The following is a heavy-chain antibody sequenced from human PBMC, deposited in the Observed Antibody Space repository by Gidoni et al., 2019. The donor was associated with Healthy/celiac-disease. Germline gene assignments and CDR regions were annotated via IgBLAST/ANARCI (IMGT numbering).Heavy chain of an antibody. CDR3: ARLWGTIFGVMGYYYGMDV. CDR1: GGSISSYY. J-gene: IGHJ6*02. D-gene: IGHD3-3*01. CDR2: FYSSGSP. V-gene: IGHV4-59*08. Sequence: QVQLQESGPGLVKPSETLYLTCTVSGGSISSYYWCWIRQPPGKGLEWIGYFYSSGSPNYNPSLKSRVTISVDTSKNQFSLKLSSVTAADTAVYYCARLWGTIFGVMGYYYGMDVWGQGTTVTVSS.